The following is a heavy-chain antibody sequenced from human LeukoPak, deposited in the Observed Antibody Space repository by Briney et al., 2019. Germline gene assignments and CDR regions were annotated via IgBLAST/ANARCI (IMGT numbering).Heavy chain of an antibody. V-gene: IGHV1-18*01. CDR2: ISAYNGNT. CDR1: GYTFTSYG. CDR3: ASIAARRSTHYFDY. Sequence: GASVKVSCKASGYTFTSYGISWVRQAPGQGLEWMGWISAYNGNTNYAQKLQGRVTMTTDTSTSTAYMELRSLRSDDTAVYYCASIAARRSTHYFDYWGQGTLVTVSS. D-gene: IGHD6-6*01. J-gene: IGHJ4*02.